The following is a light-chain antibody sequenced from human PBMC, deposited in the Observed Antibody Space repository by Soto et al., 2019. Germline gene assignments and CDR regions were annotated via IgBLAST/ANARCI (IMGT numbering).Light chain of an antibody. Sequence: EIVLTQSPGTLSLSPGERATLSCRASQSVSSSYLAWYQQKPGQAPRLLIYGASSRATGIPDRFSGSGSGTDFTLTISRLEPEDFAVYYCQQYGSSPLTFGHGNKVAIK. CDR1: QSVSSSY. CDR2: GAS. V-gene: IGKV3-20*01. CDR3: QQYGSSPLT. J-gene: IGKJ1*01.